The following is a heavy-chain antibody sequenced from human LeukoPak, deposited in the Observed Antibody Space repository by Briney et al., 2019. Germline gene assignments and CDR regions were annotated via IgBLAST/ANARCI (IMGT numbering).Heavy chain of an antibody. CDR2: INAGNGNT. J-gene: IGHJ4*02. CDR1: GYTFTSYA. CDR3: ARGLVGATTFDY. D-gene: IGHD1-26*01. V-gene: IGHV1-3*01. Sequence: ASVKVSCKASGYTFTSYAMHWVRQAPGQRLEWMGWINAGNGNTKYSQKLQGRVTMTTDTSTSTAYMELRSLRSDDTAVYYCARGLVGATTFDYWGQGTLVTVSS.